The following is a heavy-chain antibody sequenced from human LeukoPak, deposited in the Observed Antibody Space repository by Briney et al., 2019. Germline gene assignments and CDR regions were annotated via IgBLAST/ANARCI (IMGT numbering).Heavy chain of an antibody. CDR3: AKDISGYYYDSSGYQDY. Sequence: GRSLRLSCAASGFTFDDYAIHWVRQAPGKGLEWVSGISWNSGSIGYADSVKGRFTISRDNAKNSLYLQMNSLRAEGTALYYCAKDISGYYYDSSGYQDYWGQGTLVTVSS. CDR2: ISWNSGSI. J-gene: IGHJ4*02. D-gene: IGHD3-22*01. CDR1: GFTFDDYA. V-gene: IGHV3-9*01.